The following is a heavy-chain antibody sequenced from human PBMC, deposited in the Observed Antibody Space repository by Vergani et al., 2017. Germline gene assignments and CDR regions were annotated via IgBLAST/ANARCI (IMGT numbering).Heavy chain of an antibody. Sequence: QVKMQESGPGLLKPSQTLSLTCTVSGESIRSGSHYWSWIRQPAGKGPEWIGHIHTGGSTDLNPSFKSRVSISVDTSTSQFSLRLNSVTVADTAVYYCARSRPYCTSGSCPAIWGQGTLVTVSS. CDR2: IHTGGST. D-gene: IGHD2-15*01. J-gene: IGHJ4*02. V-gene: IGHV4-61*02. CDR3: ARSRPYCTSGSCPAI. CDR1: GESIRSGSHY.